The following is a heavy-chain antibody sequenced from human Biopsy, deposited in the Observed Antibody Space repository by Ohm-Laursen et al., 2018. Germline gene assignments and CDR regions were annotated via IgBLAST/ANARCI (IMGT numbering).Heavy chain of an antibody. V-gene: IGHV4-59*11. J-gene: IGHJ1*01. Sequence: GTLSLTCTVSGGSFTGHYWIWIRQPPGKGLVWIGHISHTGYTSYKSSLKSRVTISLDTSRKHFSLRLTSLAAADTAVYYCARGSNEYGGLYFPHWGQGTLVTVSS. D-gene: IGHD4-23*01. CDR3: ARGSNEYGGLYFPH. CDR2: ISHTGYT. CDR1: GGSFTGHY.